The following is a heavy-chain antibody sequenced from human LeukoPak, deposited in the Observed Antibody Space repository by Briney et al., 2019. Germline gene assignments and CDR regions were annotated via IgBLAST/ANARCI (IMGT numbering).Heavy chain of an antibody. D-gene: IGHD4-17*01. CDR1: GYTLTSYD. CDR3: ARGGDYGDYFWFDP. V-gene: IGHV1-8*01. CDR2: MNPNSGNT. Sequence: ASVKVSCKASGYTLTSYDINWVRQATGQGLEWMGWMNPNSGNTGYAQKFQGRVTMTRNTSISTAYMELSSLRSEDTAVYYCARGGDYGDYFWFDPWGQGTLVTVSS. J-gene: IGHJ5*02.